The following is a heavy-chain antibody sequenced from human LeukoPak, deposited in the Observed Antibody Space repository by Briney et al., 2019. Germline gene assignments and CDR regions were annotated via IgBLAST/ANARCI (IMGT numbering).Heavy chain of an antibody. J-gene: IGHJ6*02. D-gene: IGHD3-22*01. Sequence: GGSLRLSCAASGFTFSSYSMTWVRQAPGKGLEWVSYISSSSSTIYYADSVKGRFTISRDNAKNSLYLQMNSLRAEDTAMYYCARLGYYDSSGYSYYYYGMDVWGQGTTVTVSS. CDR2: ISSSSSTI. CDR1: GFTFSSYS. CDR3: ARLGYYDSSGYSYYYYGMDV. V-gene: IGHV3-48*04.